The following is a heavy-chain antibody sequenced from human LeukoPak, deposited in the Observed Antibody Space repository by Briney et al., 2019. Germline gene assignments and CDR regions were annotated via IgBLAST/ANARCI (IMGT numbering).Heavy chain of an antibody. CDR2: IYTSGSI. J-gene: IGHJ5*02. CDR1: GFTFSSYS. CDR3: ARDSGSGTFT. V-gene: IGHV4-4*07. D-gene: IGHD3-10*01. Sequence: GSLRLSCAASGFTFSSYSMNWIRQPAGKGLERIGRIYTSGSIIYNPSLKSRVTISVDTSKNQFSLKLSSVTAADTAVYYCARDSGSGTFTWGQGTLVTVSS.